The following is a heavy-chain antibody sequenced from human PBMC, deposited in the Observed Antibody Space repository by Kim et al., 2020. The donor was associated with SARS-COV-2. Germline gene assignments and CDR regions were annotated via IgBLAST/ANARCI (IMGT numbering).Heavy chain of an antibody. V-gene: IGHV1-2*02. CDR3: ARDDIVVVTAVHDELNYYYYYMDV. CDR2: INPNSGGT. J-gene: IGHJ6*03. CDR1: GYTFTGYY. Sequence: ASVKVSCKASGYTFTGYYMHWVRQAPGQGLEWMGWINPNSGGTNYAQKFQGRVTMTRDTSISTAYMELSRLRSDDTAVYYCARDDIVVVTAVHDELNYYYYYMDVWGKGTTVTVAS. D-gene: IGHD2-2*01.